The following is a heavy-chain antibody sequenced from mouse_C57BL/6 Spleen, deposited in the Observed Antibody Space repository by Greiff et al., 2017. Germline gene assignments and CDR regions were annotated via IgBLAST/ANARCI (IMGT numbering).Heavy chain of an antibody. J-gene: IGHJ3*01. V-gene: IGHV5-4*01. CDR1: GFTFSSYA. CDR2: ICDGGSYT. D-gene: IGHD3-3*01. CDR3: TRDRDRGFAY. Sequence: EVKLMESGGGLVKPGGSLKLSCATSGFTFSSYAMSWVRQTPEKRLEWVATICDGGSYTYYPDIVKGRFTISRDNAKNNLYLQMSHLKSEDTAIDYCTRDRDRGFAYWGQGTLVTVST.